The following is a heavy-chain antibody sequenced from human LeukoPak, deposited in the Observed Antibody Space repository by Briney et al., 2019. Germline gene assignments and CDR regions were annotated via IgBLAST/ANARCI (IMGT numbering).Heavy chain of an antibody. Sequence: GESLKISCKVSGYPFTSYWIGWVRQKPGKGLEWMGIIDPGNSDTRYSPSFQGQVTISVDKSISTAYLQWSSLKASDIAMYYCASGSGTYRDWGQGTLVTVSS. CDR1: GYPFTSYW. D-gene: IGHD3-10*01. J-gene: IGHJ4*02. CDR2: IDPGNSDT. V-gene: IGHV5-51*01. CDR3: ASGSGTYRD.